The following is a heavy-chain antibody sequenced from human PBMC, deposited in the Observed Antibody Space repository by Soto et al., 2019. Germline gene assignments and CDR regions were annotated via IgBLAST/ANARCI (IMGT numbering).Heavy chain of an antibody. J-gene: IGHJ4*02. V-gene: IGHV3-30*18. Sequence: GGSLGLSCAAXGFSFSSYGMQWVRQAPGKGLEWVAVISYDGSNKYYADSVKGRFTISRDNSKNTLYLQMNSLRAEDTAVYYCAKDRLRAKTTYFDYWGQGTRVSVSS. CDR3: AKDRLRAKTTYFDY. CDR2: ISYDGSNK. D-gene: IGHD3-16*01. CDR1: GFSFSSYG.